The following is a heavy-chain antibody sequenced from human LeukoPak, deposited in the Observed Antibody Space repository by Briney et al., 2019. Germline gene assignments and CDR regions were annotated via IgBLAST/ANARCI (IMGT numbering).Heavy chain of an antibody. V-gene: IGHV1-2*02. CDR2: INPNSGDT. J-gene: IGHJ4*02. Sequence: ASVKVSCKSSGYTFTDHYIHWVRQAPGQGLQWMGWINPNSGDTNYAQNFQGRVTMTRDTSISTAYMELSRLRSDDTAVYYCARSEYSSSDSYYFDYWGQGTRVTVSS. CDR3: ARSEYSSSDSYYFDY. D-gene: IGHD6-6*01. CDR1: GYTFTDHY.